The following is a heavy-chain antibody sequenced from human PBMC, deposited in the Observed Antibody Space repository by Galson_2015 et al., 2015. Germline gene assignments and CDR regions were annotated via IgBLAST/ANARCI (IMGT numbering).Heavy chain of an antibody. CDR2: IWYDGSVK. J-gene: IGHJ3*02. Sequence: SLRLSCAASGFTFSDYAMHWVRQAPGKGLEWVAVIWYDGSVKYYADSVKGRFTISRDNSKNTLYLQMNSLRAEDSALYYCAGKGSYRYILDVFDIWGQGTMVTVSS. D-gene: IGHD3-16*02. V-gene: IGHV3-33*01. CDR1: GFTFSDYA. CDR3: AGKGSYRYILDVFDI.